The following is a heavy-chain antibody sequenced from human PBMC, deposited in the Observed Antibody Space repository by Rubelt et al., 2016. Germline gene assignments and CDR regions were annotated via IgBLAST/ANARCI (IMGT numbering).Heavy chain of an antibody. CDR3: ARVKYDCWSGSYYYFDY. J-gene: IGHJ4*02. D-gene: IGHD3-3*01. V-gene: IGHV4-59*01. Sequence: QVQLQESGPGLVKPSETLSLTCTVSGGSISSYYWSWIRQPPGKGLEWIGYIYYSGSTNYNPSLKSRVTISVDTSKNQFSLKLSSVTAADTAVYYCARVKYDCWSGSYYYFDYWGQGTLVTVSS. CDR1: GGSISSYY. CDR2: IYYSGST.